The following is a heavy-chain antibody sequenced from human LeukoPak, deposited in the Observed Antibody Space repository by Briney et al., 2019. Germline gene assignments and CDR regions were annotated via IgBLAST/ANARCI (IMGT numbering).Heavy chain of an antibody. V-gene: IGHV4-39*07. CDR1: GGSISSGSSY. Sequence: PSETLSLTCTVSGGSISSGSSYWGWIQQPPGKGLEWIASMYHSGNTYYNPSLRSRVTISIDTSKNQFSLRLSSVTAADTAVYYCARVPGPNWFDPWGQGTLVTVSS. CDR3: ARVPGPNWFDP. J-gene: IGHJ5*02. D-gene: IGHD2-8*01. CDR2: MYHSGNT.